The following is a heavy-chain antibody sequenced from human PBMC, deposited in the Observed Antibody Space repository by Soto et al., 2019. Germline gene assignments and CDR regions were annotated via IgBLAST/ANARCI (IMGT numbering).Heavy chain of an antibody. J-gene: IGHJ6*03. D-gene: IGHD2-2*02. CDR3: ARGVYQLLYSTLYYYYYYMDV. CDR2: ISAYNGNT. V-gene: IGHV1-18*01. CDR1: VYTFTIYG. Sequence: ASVKVSCTASVYTFTIYGISWVRQAPGQGLEWMGWISAYNGNTNYAQKLQGRVTMTTDTSTSTAYMELRSLRSDDTAVYYCARGVYQLLYSTLYYYYYYMDVWGKGTTVTVSS.